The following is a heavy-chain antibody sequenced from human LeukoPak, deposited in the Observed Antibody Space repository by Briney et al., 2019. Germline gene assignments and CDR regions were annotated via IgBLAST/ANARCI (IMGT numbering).Heavy chain of an antibody. Sequence: PSETLSLTCTVSGASISSYYWSWIRQPPGKGLEWIGYINYSGSTNYNPSLKSRVAISVDTSKSQFSLKLSSVTAADAAVYYCARTSSSYSSYYFDYWGQGTLVTVSS. V-gene: IGHV4-59*01. J-gene: IGHJ4*02. CDR2: INYSGST. D-gene: IGHD6-13*01. CDR3: ARTSSSYSSYYFDY. CDR1: GASISSYY.